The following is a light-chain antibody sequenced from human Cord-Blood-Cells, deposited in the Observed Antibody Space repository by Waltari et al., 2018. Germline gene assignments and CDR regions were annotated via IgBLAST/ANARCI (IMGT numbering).Light chain of an antibody. CDR1: QSVSSY. J-gene: IGKJ2*03. CDR3: QQRSNWPRS. V-gene: IGKV3-11*01. CDR2: HAS. Sequence: EIVLTQSPATLSLSTSERANLSCRASQSVSSYLAWYQQKPGQAPRLLIYHASNRATGIPARFSGSGSVTDFTLTISSLEPEDFAVYYCQQRSNWPRSFGQGTKLEIK.